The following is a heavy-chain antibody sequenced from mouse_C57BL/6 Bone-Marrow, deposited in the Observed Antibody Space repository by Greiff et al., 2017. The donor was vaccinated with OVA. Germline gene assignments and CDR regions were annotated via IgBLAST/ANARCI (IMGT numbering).Heavy chain of an antibody. CDR1: GYTFTSYW. V-gene: IGHV1-50*01. J-gene: IGHJ1*03. Sequence: QVQLQQPGAELVKPGASVKLSCKASGYTFTSYWMQWVKQRPGQGLEWIGELDPSDSYTNYNQKFKGKATLTVDTSSSTAYMQLSSLTSEDSAVYYCARDPYGYDRGRYFDVWGTGTTVTVSS. D-gene: IGHD2-2*01. CDR2: LDPSDSYT. CDR3: ARDPYGYDRGRYFDV.